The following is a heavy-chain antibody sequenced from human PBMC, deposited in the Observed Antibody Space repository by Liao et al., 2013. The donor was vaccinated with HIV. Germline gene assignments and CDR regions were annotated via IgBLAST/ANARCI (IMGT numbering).Heavy chain of an antibody. CDR2: IQTSGST. D-gene: IGHD6-13*01. V-gene: IGHV4-61*02. J-gene: IGHJ3*02. Sequence: QLQLQESGPGLVKPSQTLSLTCNVSGGSISRGTYYWSWIRQTAGKGLEWIGRIQTSGSTNYNPSLKSRVTISIDRSKSQFSLELNSLTAADTALYFCARVELGIGGAFDIWGPGTMVTVS. CDR3: ARVELGIGGAFDI. CDR1: GGSISRGTYY.